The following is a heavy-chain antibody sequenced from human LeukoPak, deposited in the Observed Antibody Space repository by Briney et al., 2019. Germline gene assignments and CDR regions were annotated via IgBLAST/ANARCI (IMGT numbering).Heavy chain of an antibody. J-gene: IGHJ3*02. V-gene: IGHV3-21*01. D-gene: IGHD6-19*01. Sequence: GGSLRLSCAASGFTFSSYNMNWVRQAPGKGLEWVSSISSSSSYIYYADSVKGRFTISRDNAKNSLYLQMNSLRAEDTAVYYCAKEQWLVVGGDAFDIWGQGTMVTVSS. CDR1: GFTFSSYN. CDR3: AKEQWLVVGGDAFDI. CDR2: ISSSSSYI.